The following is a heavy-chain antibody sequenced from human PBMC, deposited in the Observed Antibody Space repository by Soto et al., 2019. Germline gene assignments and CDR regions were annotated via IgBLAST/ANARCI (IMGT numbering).Heavy chain of an antibody. J-gene: IGHJ4*02. D-gene: IGHD3-9*01. CDR3: ARGLGLGDC. CDR2: SNPNGGST. CDR1: GYTVSSYY. Sequence: QVQLVQSGAEVKKPGASVKVSCKASGYTVSSYYMYWVRQAPGQGLEWIGISNPNGGSTNYAQNFQGRLTVTRDTSTATVYMDLSAITSDDTAMYYCARGLGLGDCWGQGTLVTVSS. V-gene: IGHV1-46*01.